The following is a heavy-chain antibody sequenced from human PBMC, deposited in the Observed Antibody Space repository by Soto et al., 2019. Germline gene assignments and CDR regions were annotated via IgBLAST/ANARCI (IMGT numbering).Heavy chain of an antibody. CDR2: INPNSGGT. CDR3: AIGYSYGPHYFDY. Sequence: ASVKVSCKASEYTFTGYYMHWVRQAPGQGLEWMGWINPNSGGTNYAQKFQGRVTMTRDTSISTAYMELSRLRSDDTAVYYCAIGYSYGPHYFDYWGQGTLVTVSS. CDR1: EYTFTGYY. J-gene: IGHJ4*02. D-gene: IGHD5-18*01. V-gene: IGHV1-2*02.